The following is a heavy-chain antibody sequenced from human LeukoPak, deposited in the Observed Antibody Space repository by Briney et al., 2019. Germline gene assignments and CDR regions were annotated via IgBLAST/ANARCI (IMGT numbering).Heavy chain of an antibody. CDR3: ARGDSSSPALFNY. Sequence: GESLRISCKGSGYSFTSYWISWVRQMPGKGPEWMGRIDPSDSYTNYSPSFQGHVTISADKSISAAYLQWSSLKASDTAMYYCARGDSSSPALFNYWGQGTLVTVSS. CDR2: IDPSDSYT. D-gene: IGHD6-13*01. V-gene: IGHV5-10-1*01. CDR1: GYSFTSYW. J-gene: IGHJ4*02.